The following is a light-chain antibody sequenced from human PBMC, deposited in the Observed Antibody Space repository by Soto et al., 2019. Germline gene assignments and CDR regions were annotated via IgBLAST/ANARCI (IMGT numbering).Light chain of an antibody. Sequence: IQMTQSPSSVSASVGDRVTITCRASQGIYKYLAWYQQKPGKAPNLLISAASDLQTGVPSRFSGIGSGTDFTLTISSLQPEDFATYYCQQVTSFPFAFGPGTKVHIK. CDR1: QGIYKY. CDR3: QQVTSFPFA. CDR2: AAS. J-gene: IGKJ3*01. V-gene: IGKV1D-12*01.